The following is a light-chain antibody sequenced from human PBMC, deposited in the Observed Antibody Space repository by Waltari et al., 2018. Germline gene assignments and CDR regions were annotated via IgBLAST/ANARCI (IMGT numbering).Light chain of an antibody. CDR1: QSFSSW. V-gene: IGKV1-5*01. J-gene: IGKJ4*01. CDR3: QQYNSYSLT. Sequence: DIQMTQSPSTLSASVGDRVTITCRASQSFSSWLAWYQQKPGKAPKLLIYDASSLERGVPSRFSGSGSGTEFTLTISSLQPDDFATYYCQQYNSYSLTFGGGTKVEIK. CDR2: DAS.